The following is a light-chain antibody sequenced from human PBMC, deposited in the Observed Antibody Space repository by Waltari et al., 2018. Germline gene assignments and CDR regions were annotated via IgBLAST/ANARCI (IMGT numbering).Light chain of an antibody. CDR2: GAS. Sequence: IVLTQSPGTLSLSQGERATLSCRASQSVSSNYLAWYQQKPGQAPRLLIYGASSRATGIPDRFSGSGSGTDFTLTISRLEPEDFAVYYCQQYGSSPLTFGQGTKLEIK. V-gene: IGKV3-20*01. CDR3: QQYGSSPLT. J-gene: IGKJ2*01. CDR1: QSVSSNY.